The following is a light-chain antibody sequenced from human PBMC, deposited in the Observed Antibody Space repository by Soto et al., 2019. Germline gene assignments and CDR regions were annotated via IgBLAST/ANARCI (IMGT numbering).Light chain of an antibody. J-gene: IGKJ1*01. CDR1: QNINKW. V-gene: IGKV1-5*03. CDR3: QQYDTYPWT. CDR2: KAS. Sequence: DIQMTQSPSTLSASVGDRVTITCRASQNINKWLAWYQQKPGKAPKLLIDKASTLESGVPSRFSGSESGTEFTLTISSLQPDDFATYYYQQYDTYPWTFGQGTKVEIK.